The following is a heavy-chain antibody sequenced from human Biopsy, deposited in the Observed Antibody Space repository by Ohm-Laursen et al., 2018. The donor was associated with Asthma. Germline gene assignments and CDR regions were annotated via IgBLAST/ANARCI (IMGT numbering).Heavy chain of an antibody. CDR3: AKELFPGWELRRGPDS. D-gene: IGHD1-26*01. CDR2: ISYDGTNK. Sequence: SLRLSCAASGFTFSDYDMHWVRQAPGKGLEWVAVISYDGTNKDYADSVKGRFTISRDNSKNTLFLEMNSLRPEDTAVYYCAKELFPGWELRRGPDSWGQGTLVTVSS. J-gene: IGHJ4*02. V-gene: IGHV3-30*18. CDR1: GFTFSDYD.